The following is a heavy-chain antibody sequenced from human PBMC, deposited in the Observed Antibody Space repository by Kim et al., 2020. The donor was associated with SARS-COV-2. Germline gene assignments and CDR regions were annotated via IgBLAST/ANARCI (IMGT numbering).Heavy chain of an antibody. CDR1: GFSLSTSEVG. D-gene: IGHD2-2*01. J-gene: IGHJ4*02. CDR3: AQTYSSSWAFDY. CDR2: IYGDDDK. V-gene: IGHV2-5*02. Sequence: SGPTLVKPTQTLTLTCTFSGFSLSTSEVGVAWIRQPPGKALEWLALIYGDDDKRYRPSLKSRVTITKDTSKNQVLLRMTNMDPVDTATYYCAQTYSSSWAFDYWGQGALVTVSS.